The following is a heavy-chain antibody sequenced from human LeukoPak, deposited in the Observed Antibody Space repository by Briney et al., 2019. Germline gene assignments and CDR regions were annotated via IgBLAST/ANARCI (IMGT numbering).Heavy chain of an antibody. Sequence: ASVKVSCKASEYTLTSYYLHWVRQAPGQGLEWMAIINPSGGSTSHAQKFQGRVTMTRDTSASTVYMELSSLRSEDTAVYYCARDAGYSSGWYFDDYWGQGTLVTVSS. CDR1: EYTLTSYY. V-gene: IGHV1-46*01. CDR3: ARDAGYSSGWYFDDY. D-gene: IGHD6-19*01. CDR2: INPSGGST. J-gene: IGHJ4*02.